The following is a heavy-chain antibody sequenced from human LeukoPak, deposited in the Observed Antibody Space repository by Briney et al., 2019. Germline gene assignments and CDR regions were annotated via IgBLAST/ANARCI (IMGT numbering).Heavy chain of an antibody. V-gene: IGHV4-31*03. J-gene: IGHJ4*02. CDR1: GGSISSGGYY. D-gene: IGHD6-13*01. CDR2: IYYSGST. Sequence: SETLSLTCTVSGGSISSGGYYWSWIRQHPGKGLEWIGYIYYSGSTYYNPSLKSRVTISVDRSKNQFSLKLSSVTAADTAVYYCARAEQQLGIDYWGQGTLVTVSS. CDR3: ARAEQQLGIDY.